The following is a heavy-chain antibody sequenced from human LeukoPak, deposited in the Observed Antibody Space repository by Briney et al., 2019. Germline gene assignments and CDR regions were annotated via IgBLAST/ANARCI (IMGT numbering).Heavy chain of an antibody. V-gene: IGHV1-69*04. CDR3: ARESGGIAAAGPQYYYYYGMDV. J-gene: IGHJ6*02. CDR1: GGTFISYA. CDR2: IIPILGIA. Sequence: GASVKVSCKASGGTFISYAISWVRPAPGQGREWMGRIIPILGIANYAQKFQGRVTITADKSTSTAYMELSSLRSEDTAVYYCARESGGIAAAGPQYYYYYGMDVWGQGTTVTVSS. D-gene: IGHD6-13*01.